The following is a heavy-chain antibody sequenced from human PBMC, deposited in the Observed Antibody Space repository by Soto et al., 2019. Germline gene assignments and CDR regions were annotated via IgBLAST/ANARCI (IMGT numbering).Heavy chain of an antibody. CDR1: GFTFSSYS. Sequence: GGSLRLSCAASGFTFSSYSMNWVRQAPGKGLEWVSSISSSSSYIYYADSVKGRFTISRDNAKNSLYLQMNSLRAEDTAVYYCARENNDFWSGYPMFDYWGQGTLVTVSS. V-gene: IGHV3-21*01. CDR2: ISSSSSYI. D-gene: IGHD3-3*01. J-gene: IGHJ4*02. CDR3: ARENNDFWSGYPMFDY.